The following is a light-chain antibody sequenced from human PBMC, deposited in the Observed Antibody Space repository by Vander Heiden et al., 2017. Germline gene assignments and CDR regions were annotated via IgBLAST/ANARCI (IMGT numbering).Light chain of an antibody. J-gene: IGLJ3*02. Sequence: QSALTQPCSATGPPGQRVTISCSGSSSNIGSKTVNWYQQLPGTAPKLLLYNNNQRPSGVPDRISGSKSGTSASLAVSGLQSEDEADYYCAAWDDSLNVVVFGGGTKLTVL. CDR3: AAWDDSLNVVV. CDR1: SSNIGSKT. CDR2: NNN. V-gene: IGLV1-44*01.